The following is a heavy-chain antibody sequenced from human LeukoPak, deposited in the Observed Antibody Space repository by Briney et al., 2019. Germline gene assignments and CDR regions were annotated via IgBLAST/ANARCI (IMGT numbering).Heavy chain of an antibody. D-gene: IGHD5-24*01. CDR1: GFTFSSYA. J-gene: IGHJ3*02. V-gene: IGHV3-30-3*01. CDR3: AREVHRDGYNSGAFDI. CDR2: ISYDGSNK. Sequence: PGRSLRLSCAASGFTFSSYAMHWVRQAPGKGLEWVAVISYDGSNKYYADSVKGRFTISRDNSKNTLYLQMNSLRAEDTAVYYCAREVHRDGYNSGAFDIWGQGTMVTVSS.